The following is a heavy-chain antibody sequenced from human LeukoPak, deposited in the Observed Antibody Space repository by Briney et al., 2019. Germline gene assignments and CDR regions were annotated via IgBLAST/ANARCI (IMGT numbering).Heavy chain of an antibody. CDR1: GFRFSTYW. CDR2: IKEDGSDK. V-gene: IGHV3-7*01. J-gene: IGHJ4*02. Sequence: GGSLRLSCEVSGFRFSTYWMTWVRQAPGKGLEWLANIKEDGSDKYYVDSVKGRFTISRDNAKNSVYLQMNSLRAEDTAVYYCARGSGWTDYWGQGTLVTVSS. D-gene: IGHD6-19*01. CDR3: ARGSGWTDY.